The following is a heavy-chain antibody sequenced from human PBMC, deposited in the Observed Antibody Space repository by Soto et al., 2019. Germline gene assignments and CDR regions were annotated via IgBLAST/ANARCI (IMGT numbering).Heavy chain of an antibody. Sequence: QVQLVESGGGVVQPGRSLRLSCAASGFTFSSFGIHWFRQAPGKGLEWVAVISYDGIDKNYADSVKGRFTISRENSKNMVYLKMNSLRAEDTAVYYCAKDLREMATIRPYYWCQGILVTVSS. D-gene: IGHD5-12*01. CDR2: ISYDGIDK. CDR3: AKDLREMATIRPYY. CDR1: GFTFSSFG. V-gene: IGHV3-30*18. J-gene: IGHJ4*02.